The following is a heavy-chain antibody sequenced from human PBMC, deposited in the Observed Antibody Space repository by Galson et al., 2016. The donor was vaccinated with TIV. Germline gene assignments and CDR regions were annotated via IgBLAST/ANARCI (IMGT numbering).Heavy chain of an antibody. Sequence: SLRLSCAASGFTFGIYAMHWVRQAPGKGLEYVSGISSDGGSTYYANSVKGRFSISRDSSKNTVFLQVDSLRAEDLALYYCVREGRDAYNPYFDYWGQGTLVIVSS. D-gene: IGHD5-24*01. CDR2: ISSDGGST. V-gene: IGHV3-64*01. J-gene: IGHJ4*02. CDR3: VREGRDAYNPYFDY. CDR1: GFTFGIYA.